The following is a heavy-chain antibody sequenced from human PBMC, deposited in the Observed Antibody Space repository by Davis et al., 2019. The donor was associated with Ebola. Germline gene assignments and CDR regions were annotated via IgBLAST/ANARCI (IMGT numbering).Heavy chain of an antibody. CDR2: INAGNGNT. D-gene: IGHD3-22*01. J-gene: IGHJ4*02. CDR3: ARTSRGVSSGYFLFFDY. Sequence: ASVKVSCKASGYTFTSYAMHWVRQAPGQRLEWMGWINAGNGNTKYSQKFQGRVTITRDTSASTAYMELSSLRSEDTAVYYCARTSRGVSSGYFLFFDYWGQGTLVTVSS. V-gene: IGHV1-3*01. CDR1: GYTFTSYA.